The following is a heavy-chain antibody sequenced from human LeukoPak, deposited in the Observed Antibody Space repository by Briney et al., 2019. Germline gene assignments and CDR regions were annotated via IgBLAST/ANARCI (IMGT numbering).Heavy chain of an antibody. D-gene: IGHD4-23*01. Sequence: GGSLRLSCAASGFTFDDYGMSWVRQAPGKGLEWVSGINWNGGSTGYADSVEGRFTISRDNAKNSLYLQMNGLRAEDTALYYCARASDYGGNLGSAFDIWGQGTMVTVSS. J-gene: IGHJ3*02. CDR3: ARASDYGGNLGSAFDI. V-gene: IGHV3-20*04. CDR1: GFTFDDYG. CDR2: INWNGGST.